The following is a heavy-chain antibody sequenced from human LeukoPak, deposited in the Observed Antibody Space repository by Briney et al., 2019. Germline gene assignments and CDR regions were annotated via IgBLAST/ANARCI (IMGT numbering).Heavy chain of an antibody. CDR3: ARDRWVYDFWSGYSYFDY. D-gene: IGHD3-3*01. J-gene: IGHJ4*02. Sequence: ASVKVSCKASGYTFTSYGISWVRQAPGQGLEWMGWISAYNGNTNYAQKLQGRVTMTTDTSTSTAYMELRSLRSDDTAVYYCARDRWVYDFWSGYSYFDYWGQGTLVTVSS. CDR1: GYTFTSYG. V-gene: IGHV1-18*01. CDR2: ISAYNGNT.